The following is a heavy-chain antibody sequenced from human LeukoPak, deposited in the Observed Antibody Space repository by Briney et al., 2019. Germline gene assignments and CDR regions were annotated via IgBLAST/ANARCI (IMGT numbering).Heavy chain of an antibody. CDR1: GGSISSYY. CDR2: IYYSGST. Sequence: SETLSLTCTVSGGSISSYYWSWIRQPPGKVLEWIGYIYYSGSTNYNPSLKSRVTISVDTSKNQFSLKLSSVTAADTAVYYCARGIYYDILTGYSWGYWFDPWGQGTLVTVSS. D-gene: IGHD3-9*01. CDR3: ARGIYYDILTGYSWGYWFDP. J-gene: IGHJ5*02. V-gene: IGHV4-59*01.